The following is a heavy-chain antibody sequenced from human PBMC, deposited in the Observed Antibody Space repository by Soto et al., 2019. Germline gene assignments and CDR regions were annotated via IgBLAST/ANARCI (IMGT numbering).Heavy chain of an antibody. CDR2: INWNGGST. CDR1: GFTFDDYG. D-gene: IGHD3-3*01. J-gene: IGHJ6*02. Sequence: GGSLRLSCAASGFTFDDYGMSWVRQAPGKGLEWVSGINWNGGSTGYADSVKGRFTISRDNAKNSLYLQMNSLRAEDTALYYCARDSNPITIFGVVISSPDYYYGMDVWGQGTTVTVS. CDR3: ARDSNPITIFGVVISSPDYYYGMDV. V-gene: IGHV3-20*04.